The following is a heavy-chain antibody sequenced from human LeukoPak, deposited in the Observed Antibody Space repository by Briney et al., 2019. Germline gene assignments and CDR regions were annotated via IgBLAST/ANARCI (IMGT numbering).Heavy chain of an antibody. J-gene: IGHJ4*02. CDR3: ARANFLYCSSSTCLFDS. CDR1: GYTFTDYY. D-gene: IGHD2-2*01. V-gene: IGHV1-2*02. CDR2: INPNDGDT. Sequence: GASVKVSCKASGYTFTDYYMHWVRQAPGQGSEWMGWINPNDGDTNYAQKFQGRVTMTRDTSISTAHMEVSRLRSDDTAVYYCARANFLYCSSSTCLFDSWGQGTLVTVSS.